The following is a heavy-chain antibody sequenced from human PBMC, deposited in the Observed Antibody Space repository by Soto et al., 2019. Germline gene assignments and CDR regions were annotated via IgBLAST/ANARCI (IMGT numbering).Heavy chain of an antibody. V-gene: IGHV3-23*01. J-gene: IGHJ4*02. Sequence: PGGSLRLSCAASGFTFSSYAMSWVRQAPGKGLEWVSAISGSGGSTYYADSVKGRFTISRDNSKNTLYLQMNSLRAEDTAVYYCAKEFDSSGWYQPPYDYWGQGTLVTVSS. CDR3: AKEFDSSGWYQPPYDY. CDR1: GFTFSSYA. CDR2: ISGSGGST. D-gene: IGHD6-19*01.